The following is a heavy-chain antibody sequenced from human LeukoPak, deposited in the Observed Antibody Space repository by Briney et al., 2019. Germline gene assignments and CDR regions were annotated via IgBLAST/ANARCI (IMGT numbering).Heavy chain of an antibody. CDR3: ARWRCSGGSCYYYYYYGMDV. V-gene: IGHV4-39*07. D-gene: IGHD2-15*01. CDR2: IYYSGST. CDR1: GGSISSSSYY. Sequence: SETLSLTCTVSGGSISSSSYYWGCIRQPPGKGLEWIGSIYYSGSTYYNPSLKSRVTISVDTSKNQFSLKLSSVTAADTAVYYCARWRCSGGSCYYYYYYGMDVWGQGTTVTVSS. J-gene: IGHJ6*02.